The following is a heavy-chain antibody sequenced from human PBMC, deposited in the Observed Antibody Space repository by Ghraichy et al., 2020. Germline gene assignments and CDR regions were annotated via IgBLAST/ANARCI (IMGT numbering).Heavy chain of an antibody. J-gene: IGHJ5*02. CDR3: ARGYGSGRNWFDP. V-gene: IGHV3-48*01. CDR1: EFIFSTYN. CDR2: ISSSSSTI. D-gene: IGHD3-10*01. Sequence: GESLNISCAASEFIFSTYNMNWVRQAPGRGLEWVSYISSSSSTIHYADYVKGRFTISRDNAKNSLYLQMNSLRAEDTAVYYCARGYGSGRNWFDPWGQGTLVTVSS.